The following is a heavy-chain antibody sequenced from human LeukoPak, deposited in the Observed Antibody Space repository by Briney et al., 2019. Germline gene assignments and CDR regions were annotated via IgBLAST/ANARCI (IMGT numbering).Heavy chain of an antibody. Sequence: PSETLSLTCTVSGGSISSYYWSWIRQPPGKGLEWIGYIYYSGSTNYNPSLKSRVTISVDTSKNQFSLKLSSVTAADTAVYYCARTIGGWYPVGYYFDYWGQGTLVTVSS. CDR1: GGSISSYY. D-gene: IGHD6-19*01. CDR3: ARTIGGWYPVGYYFDY. CDR2: IYYSGST. V-gene: IGHV4-59*08. J-gene: IGHJ4*02.